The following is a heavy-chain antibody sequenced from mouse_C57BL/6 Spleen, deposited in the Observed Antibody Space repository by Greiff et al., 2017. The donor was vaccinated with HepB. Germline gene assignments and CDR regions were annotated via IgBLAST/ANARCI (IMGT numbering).Heavy chain of an antibody. CDR2: INPNYGTT. CDR3: ARGFPITTVVATDYYAMDY. D-gene: IGHD1-1*01. Sequence: VQLKQSGPELVKPGASVKISCKASGYSFTDYNMNWVKQSNGKSLEWIGVINPNYGTTSYNQKFKGKATLTVDQSSSTAYMQLNSLTSEDSAVYYCARGFPITTVVATDYYAMDYWGQGTSVTVSS. V-gene: IGHV1-39*01. CDR1: GYSFTDYN. J-gene: IGHJ4*01.